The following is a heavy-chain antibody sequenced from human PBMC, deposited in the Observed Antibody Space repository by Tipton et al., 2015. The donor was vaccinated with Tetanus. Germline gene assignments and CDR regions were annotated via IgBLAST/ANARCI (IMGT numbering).Heavy chain of an antibody. CDR2: INHSGST. Sequence: LRLSCAVYGGSFSGYYWSWIRQPPGKGLEWIGEINHSGSTNYNPSLKSRVTISVDTSKNQFSLKLSSVTAADTAVYYCARAPVAAPYYYYYGMDVWGQGTTVTVSS. CDR3: ARAPVAAPYYYYYGMDV. J-gene: IGHJ6*02. D-gene: IGHD2-15*01. V-gene: IGHV4-34*01. CDR1: GGSFSGYY.